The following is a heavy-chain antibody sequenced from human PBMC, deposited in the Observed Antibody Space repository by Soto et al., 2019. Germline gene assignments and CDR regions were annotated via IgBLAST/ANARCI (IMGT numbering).Heavy chain of an antibody. V-gene: IGHV4-39*01. J-gene: IGHJ3*02. Sequence: SETLSLTCPVSGGSISSSSYNWDWIRQPPGKGLEWIGTIYYNGDTDYNPSLKSRATISVDASDYQFSLKLSSVTAADTSIYYCARFSGNAFDIWGQGTMVTVSS. CDR1: GGSISSSSYN. CDR2: IYYNGDT. CDR3: ARFSGNAFDI.